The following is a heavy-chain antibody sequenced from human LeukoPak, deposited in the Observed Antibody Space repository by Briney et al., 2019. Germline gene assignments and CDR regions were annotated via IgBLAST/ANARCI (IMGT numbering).Heavy chain of an antibody. J-gene: IGHJ6*02. CDR3: ARLYYYYGMDV. Sequence: SETLSLTCTVSGGSISSSTYYWGWIRQPPGKGLEWIGTIYCSGSTYYNPSLKSRVTISVDTSKNQFSLKMSSVTAADTAVYYCARLYYYYGMDVWGQGTTVTVSS. V-gene: IGHV4-39*01. CDR1: GGSISSSTYY. CDR2: IYCSGST.